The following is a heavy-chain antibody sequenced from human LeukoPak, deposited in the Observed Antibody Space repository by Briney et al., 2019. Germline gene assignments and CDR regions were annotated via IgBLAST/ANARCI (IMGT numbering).Heavy chain of an antibody. CDR1: GGSFSGYY. Sequence: SETLSLTCAVYGGSFSGYYWSWIRQPPGKGLEWTGEINHSGSTNYNPSLKSRVTISVDTSKNQFSLKLSSVTAADTAVYYCARGVKVKAAAGTSAFDYWGQGTLVTVSS. CDR3: ARGVKVKAAAGTSAFDY. D-gene: IGHD6-13*01. CDR2: INHSGST. V-gene: IGHV4-34*01. J-gene: IGHJ4*02.